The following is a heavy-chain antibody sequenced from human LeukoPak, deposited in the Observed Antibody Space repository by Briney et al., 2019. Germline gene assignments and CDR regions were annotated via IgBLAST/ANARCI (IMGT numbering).Heavy chain of an antibody. D-gene: IGHD3-10*01. CDR2: IYHSGST. V-gene: IGHV4-4*02. CDR3: ARERWDQIYYGSGSLGWFDP. CDR1: GVSISSSNW. J-gene: IGHJ5*02. Sequence: SETLSLTCAVSGVSISSSNWWSWVRQPPGKGLEWIGEIYHSGSTNYNPSLKSRVTMSVDTSKNQFSLKLSSVTAADTAVYYCARERWDQIYYGSGSLGWFDPWGQGTLVTVSS.